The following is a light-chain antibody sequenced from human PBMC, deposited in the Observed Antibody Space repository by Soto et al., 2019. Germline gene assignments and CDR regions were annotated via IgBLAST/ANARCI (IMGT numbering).Light chain of an antibody. Sequence: QSALTQPPSASGSPGQSVTISCTGTSSDVGSCKYVSWYQQHPGKAPKLMIYEVIKRPSGVPDRFSGSKSGNTASLTVSGLHAEDEADSYCSSYAGSNNLEVVFGGGTKLTVL. CDR2: EVI. CDR3: SSYAGSNNLEVV. J-gene: IGLJ2*01. CDR1: SSDVGSCKY. V-gene: IGLV2-8*01.